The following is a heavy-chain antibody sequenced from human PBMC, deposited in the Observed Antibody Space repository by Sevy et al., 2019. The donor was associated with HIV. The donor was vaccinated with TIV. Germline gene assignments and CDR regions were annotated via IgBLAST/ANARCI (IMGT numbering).Heavy chain of an antibody. CDR1: GFTFSSFF. J-gene: IGHJ6*02. CDR2: IKQDGSEK. D-gene: IGHD1-20*01. Sequence: GGSLRLSCAASGFTFSSFFMSWVRQAPGKGLEWVANIKQDGSEKYYVDSVKGRLTISRDNARNSVYLQMNSLRAEDTGVYYCARDLTAPYYYYGMDVWGQGPWSPSP. V-gene: IGHV3-7*01. CDR3: ARDLTAPYYYYGMDV.